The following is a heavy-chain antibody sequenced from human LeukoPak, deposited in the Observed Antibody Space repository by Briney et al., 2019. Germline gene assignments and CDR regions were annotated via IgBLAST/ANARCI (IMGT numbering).Heavy chain of an antibody. CDR3: ANLPGGGAKDY. J-gene: IGHJ4*02. D-gene: IGHD1-26*01. CDR2: ISYDGSNK. V-gene: IGHV3-30-3*01. CDR1: GFTFSSYA. Sequence: GGSLRLFCAASGFTFSSYAMHWVCKAPGQWMGRVAVISYDGSNKYYADSVKGRFTISRDNSKNTLYLQMNSLRAEDTAVYYCANLPGGGAKDYWGQGTLVTVSS.